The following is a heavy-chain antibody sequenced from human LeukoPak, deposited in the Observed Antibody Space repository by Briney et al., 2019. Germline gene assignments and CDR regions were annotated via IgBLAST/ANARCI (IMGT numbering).Heavy chain of an antibody. Sequence: GGSLRLSCAASGFTFSNYWMSWVRQAPGKGLEWVANIDQNGSEKYYVDSVKGRFTISRDDAKNSLYLQMNSLRAEDTAVYYCARDCETHCGGDPPDYWGQGTLVTVSA. CDR2: IDQNGSEK. D-gene: IGHD2-21*02. CDR3: ARDCETHCGGDPPDY. V-gene: IGHV3-7*01. J-gene: IGHJ4*02. CDR1: GFTFSNYW.